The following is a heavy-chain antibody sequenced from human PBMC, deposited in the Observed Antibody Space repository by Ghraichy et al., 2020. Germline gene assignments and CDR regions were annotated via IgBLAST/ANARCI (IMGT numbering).Heavy chain of an antibody. V-gene: IGHV3-21*01. D-gene: IGHD4-23*01. CDR3: ARDQIPYGGNFPFDY. J-gene: IGHJ4*02. CDR1: GFTFSSYS. Sequence: GGSLRLSCAASGFTFSSYSMNWVRQAPGKGLEWVSSISSSSSYIYYADSVKGRFTISRDNAKNSLYLQMNSLRAEDTAVYYCARDQIPYGGNFPFDYWGQGTLVTVSS. CDR2: ISSSSSYI.